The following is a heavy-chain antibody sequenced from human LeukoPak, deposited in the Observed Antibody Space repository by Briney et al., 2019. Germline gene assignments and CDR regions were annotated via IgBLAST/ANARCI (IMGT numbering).Heavy chain of an antibody. CDR2: INQDGSVK. CDR3: AKARSVSNADAVL. D-gene: IGHD1-1*01. CDR1: GFAFSTYW. V-gene: IGHV3-7*03. Sequence: GSLRLSCAAYGFAFSTYWMDWVRQAPGKGLEWVGNINQDGSVKHYVDSVRGRFTISRDNARNSVYLQMNALRVEDTAVYYCAKARSVSNADAVLWGQGTVVTVSS. J-gene: IGHJ4*02.